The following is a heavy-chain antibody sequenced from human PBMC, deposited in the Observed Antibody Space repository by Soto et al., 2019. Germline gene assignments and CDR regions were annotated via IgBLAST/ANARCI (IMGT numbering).Heavy chain of an antibody. CDR2: ISYDGSNK. Sequence: GGSMRLSCAASGFNISSYCMHWVRQDTGKGLEWVAVISYDGSNKYYADSVKGRFTISRDNSKNTLYLQMNSLRAEDTAVYYCAKEKARITMVRGVIIDYYYYGMDVWGQGTTVTVSS. CDR3: AKEKARITMVRGVIIDYYYYGMDV. D-gene: IGHD3-10*01. J-gene: IGHJ6*02. CDR1: GFNISSYC. V-gene: IGHV3-30*18.